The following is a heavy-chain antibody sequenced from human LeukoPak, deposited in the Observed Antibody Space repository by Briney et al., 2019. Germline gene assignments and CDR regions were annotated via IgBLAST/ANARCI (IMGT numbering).Heavy chain of an antibody. J-gene: IGHJ4*02. CDR2: INHSGST. D-gene: IGHD1-26*01. CDR3: ARSERKGDPDDRGGNFDY. CDR1: GGSISSGDYY. V-gene: IGHV4-30-4*08. Sequence: PSQTLSLTCTVSGGSISSGDYYWSWIRQPPGKGLEWIGEINHSGSTNYNPSLKSRVTISVDTSKNQFSLKLSSVTAADTAVYYCARSERKGDPDDRGGNFDYWGQGTLVTVSS.